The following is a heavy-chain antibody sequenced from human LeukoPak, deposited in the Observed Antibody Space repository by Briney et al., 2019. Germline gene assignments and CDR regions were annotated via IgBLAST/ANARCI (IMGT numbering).Heavy chain of an antibody. Sequence: SETLSLTCTVSGGSISSGSYYWSWIRQPAGKGLEWIGRIYTSGSTNYNPSLKSRVTISVDTSKNQFSLKLSSVTAADTAVYYCARDTAIEGVYYMDVWGKGTTVTVSS. CDR3: ARDTAIEGVYYMDV. D-gene: IGHD5-18*01. J-gene: IGHJ6*03. CDR2: IYTSGST. V-gene: IGHV4-61*02. CDR1: GGSISSGSYY.